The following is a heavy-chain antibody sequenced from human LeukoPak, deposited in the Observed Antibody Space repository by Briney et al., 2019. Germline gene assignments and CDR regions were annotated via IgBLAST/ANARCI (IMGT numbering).Heavy chain of an antibody. V-gene: IGHV3-30*19. CDR3: AKDRAGSLGYFDY. J-gene: IGHJ4*02. D-gene: IGHD1-26*01. CDR1: GFTFSTYG. CDR2: ISNDGRSE. Sequence: HPGGSLRLSCAASGFTFSTYGMHWVRQAPGKGLEWVAIISNDGRSEYYADSVKGRFTISRDNSKNTLYLQMNSLRAEDTAVYYCAKDRAGSLGYFDYWGQGTLVTVSS.